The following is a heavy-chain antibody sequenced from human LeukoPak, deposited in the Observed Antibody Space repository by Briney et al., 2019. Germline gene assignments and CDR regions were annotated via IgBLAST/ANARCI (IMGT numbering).Heavy chain of an antibody. V-gene: IGHV4-59*01. D-gene: IGHD5-18*01. Sequence: SETLSLTCTVSGGSISTYYWSWIRQPPGKGLEWIGYIYYSGSTYNPSLKSRVTISVDKSKNQISLELSSVTAADTAVYYCARGVSRGYSYGRYYMDVWGKGTTVTVSS. CDR3: ARGVSRGYSYGRYYMDV. CDR1: GGSISTYY. J-gene: IGHJ6*03. CDR2: IYYSGST.